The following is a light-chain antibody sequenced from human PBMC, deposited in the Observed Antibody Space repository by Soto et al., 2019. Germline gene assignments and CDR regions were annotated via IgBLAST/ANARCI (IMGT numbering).Light chain of an antibody. Sequence: EIVLTQSPGTLSLSPGERATLSCRASQTVRSTDLAWYQQKPGQAPRLLVYGASSRASGIPDRFSGSGSGADFTLTISRLEPEDSAVYYCQQYGDSLTFGQGTQVEIK. V-gene: IGKV3-20*01. J-gene: IGKJ1*01. CDR2: GAS. CDR1: QTVRSTD. CDR3: QQYGDSLT.